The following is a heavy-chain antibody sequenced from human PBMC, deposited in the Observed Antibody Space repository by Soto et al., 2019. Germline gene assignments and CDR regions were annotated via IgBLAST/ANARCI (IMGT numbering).Heavy chain of an antibody. CDR1: GGSISSGGYY. CDR2: IYYSGST. CDR3: AREQGYCSSTCCYVSSP. V-gene: IGHV4-31*03. D-gene: IGHD2-2*01. J-gene: IGHJ5*02. Sequence: SETLSLTCTVSGGSISSGGYYWSWIRQHPGKGLEWIGYIYYSGSTYYNPSLKSRVTISVDTSKNQFSLKLSSVTAADTAVYYCAREQGYCSSTCCYVSSPWGQGTLVTVSS.